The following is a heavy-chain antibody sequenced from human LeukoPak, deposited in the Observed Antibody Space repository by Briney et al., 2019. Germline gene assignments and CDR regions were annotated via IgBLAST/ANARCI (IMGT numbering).Heavy chain of an antibody. CDR1: GYTFTGYY. CDR3: ARDPRSGELLAPYFDY. D-gene: IGHD1-26*01. J-gene: IGHJ4*02. V-gene: IGHV1-2*02. Sequence: GASVKVSCKASGYTFTGYYMHWVRQAPGQGLEWMGWINPNSGGTNYAQKFQGRVTMTRDTSISTAYMEPSRLRSDDTAVYYCARDPRSGELLAPYFDYWGQGTLVTVSS. CDR2: INPNSGGT.